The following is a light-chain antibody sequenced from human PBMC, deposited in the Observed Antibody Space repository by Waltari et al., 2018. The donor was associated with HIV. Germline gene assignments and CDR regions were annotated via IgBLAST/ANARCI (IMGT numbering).Light chain of an antibody. Sequence: QSALTQPASVSGSPGQPITISCTGTSSALGSYNLVSWYQQHPGKAPKLMIYEVNKWPSGVSNRFSGSKSGNTASLTISGLQAEDEADYYCCSYAGSSTFVVFGGGTKLTVL. CDR2: EVN. CDR1: SSALGSYNL. CDR3: CSYAGSSTFVV. J-gene: IGLJ2*01. V-gene: IGLV2-23*02.